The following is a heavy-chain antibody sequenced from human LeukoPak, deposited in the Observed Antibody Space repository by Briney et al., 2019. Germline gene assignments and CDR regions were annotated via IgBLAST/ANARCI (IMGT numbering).Heavy chain of an antibody. CDR1: GGSISRGDYY. Sequence: SQTLSLTCTVSGGSISRGDYYWSWIRQPPGKGLEWIGYIYYSGSTYYNPSLKSRVTISVDTSKNQFSLKLSSVTAADTAVYYCAREPLQYGMDVWGQGTTVTVSS. D-gene: IGHD4-11*01. J-gene: IGHJ6*02. CDR3: AREPLQYGMDV. CDR2: IYYSGST. V-gene: IGHV4-30-4*01.